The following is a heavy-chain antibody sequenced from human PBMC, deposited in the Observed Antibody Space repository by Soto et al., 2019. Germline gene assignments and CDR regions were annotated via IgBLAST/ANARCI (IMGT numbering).Heavy chain of an antibody. CDR2: IHPSGDT. D-gene: IGHD3-3*01. Sequence: QVQLVQSGAELKKPGASVKVACKASGYKFTTYFIHWVRQAPGQGLEWMGMIHPSGDTGYAQKFRGRVTMTIDTSTTTAYMELSSLTREDTAVYFCARDFGRHGAVDTTGWFDPWGQGTLVTVSS. CDR1: GYKFTTYF. V-gene: IGHV1-46*01. J-gene: IGHJ5*02. CDR3: ARDFGRHGAVDTTGWFDP.